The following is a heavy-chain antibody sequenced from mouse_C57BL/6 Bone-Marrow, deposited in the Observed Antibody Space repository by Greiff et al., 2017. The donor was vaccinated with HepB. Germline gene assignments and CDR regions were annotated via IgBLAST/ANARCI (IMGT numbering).Heavy chain of an antibody. V-gene: IGHV1-42*01. Sequence: VQLQQSGPELVKPGASVKISCKASGYSFTGYYMNWVKQSPEKSLEWIGEINPSTGGTTYNQKFKAKATLTVDKSSSTAYMQLKSLTSEDSAVYYCASRDGYYTYCAMDYWGQGTSVTVSS. D-gene: IGHD2-3*01. CDR1: GYSFTGYY. J-gene: IGHJ4*01. CDR2: INPSTGGT. CDR3: ASRDGYYTYCAMDY.